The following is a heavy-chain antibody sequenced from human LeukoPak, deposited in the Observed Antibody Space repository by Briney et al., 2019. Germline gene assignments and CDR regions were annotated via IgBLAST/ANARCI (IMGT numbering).Heavy chain of an antibody. Sequence: PGRSLRLSCAASGFTFDDYAMHWVRQAPGKGLEWVSGISWNSGSIGYADSVKGRFTISRDNAKNSLYLQMNSLRAEDTALYYCARRYYDSSGYPGAFDIWGQGTMVTVSS. D-gene: IGHD3-22*01. V-gene: IGHV3-9*01. CDR2: ISWNSGSI. J-gene: IGHJ3*02. CDR1: GFTFDDYA. CDR3: ARRYYDSSGYPGAFDI.